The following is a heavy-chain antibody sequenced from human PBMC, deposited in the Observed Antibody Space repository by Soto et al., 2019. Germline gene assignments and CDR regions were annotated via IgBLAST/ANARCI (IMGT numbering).Heavy chain of an antibody. CDR2: ISSISDYI. V-gene: IGHV3-21*01. CDR1: GFTFRRNS. D-gene: IGHD7-27*01. J-gene: IGHJ4*02. Sequence: GGSLRLSCAASGFTFRRNSMNWVRQAPGKGLEWVSSISSISDYIYYADSVKGRFTISRDNAKNSLFLQMTSLRAEDTAVYYCARDPTDRDASSLGYWGQGTLVTVSS. CDR3: ARDPTDRDASSLGY.